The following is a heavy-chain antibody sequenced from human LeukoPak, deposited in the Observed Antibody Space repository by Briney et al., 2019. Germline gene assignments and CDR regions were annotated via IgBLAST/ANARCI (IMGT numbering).Heavy chain of an antibody. CDR2: IWSDGTRE. J-gene: IGHJ4*02. D-gene: IGHD1-1*01. Sequence: GTSLRLSCAASGFTFSNYGFHWVRQAPGKGLECVALIWSDGTRENYADSVKGRFTISRDNSKNTLYLQLSSLRVEDTAVYYCARDLSVGALEFWGQGTLVSVSS. V-gene: IGHV3-33*01. CDR3: ARDLSVGALEF. CDR1: GFTFSNYG.